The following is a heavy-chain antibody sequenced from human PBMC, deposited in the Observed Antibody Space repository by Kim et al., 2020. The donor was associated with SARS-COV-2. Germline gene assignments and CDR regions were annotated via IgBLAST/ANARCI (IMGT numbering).Heavy chain of an antibody. CDR3: AREVDAAGKAFDY. V-gene: IGHV1-46*01. D-gene: IGHD6-13*01. J-gene: IGHJ4*02. Sequence: YTQRFQGTLTVTRDTSPSTVYNDLSSLRSEDTAVYYCAREVDAAGKAFDYWGQGTLLTVSS.